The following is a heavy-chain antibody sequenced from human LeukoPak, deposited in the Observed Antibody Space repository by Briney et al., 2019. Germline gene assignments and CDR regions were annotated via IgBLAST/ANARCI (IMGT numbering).Heavy chain of an antibody. CDR3: ATRAPGYCSGGSCYSYSDY. V-gene: IGHV3-7*01. D-gene: IGHD2-15*01. J-gene: IGHJ4*02. CDR1: GFTFSSYW. Sequence: GGSLRLSCAASGFTFSSYWMSWVRQAPGKGLEWVANIKQDGSEKYYVDSVKGRFTISRDNAKNSLYLQMNSLRAEDTAVYYCATRAPGYCSGGSCYSYSDYWGQGTLVTVSS. CDR2: IKQDGSEK.